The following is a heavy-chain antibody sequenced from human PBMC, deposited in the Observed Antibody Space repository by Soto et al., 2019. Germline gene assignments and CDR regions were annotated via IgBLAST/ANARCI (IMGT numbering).Heavy chain of an antibody. J-gene: IGHJ4*02. CDR3: ARVFSSGSGWMYYFDF. Sequence: QVQLQESGPGLVKPSETLSLTCTVSSDSIAGENWWSWVRQPPGLGLEWIGEVFHTGGTNYNPCHNRRATMEVDKSKNQFSLKLISATAADTAVYYCARVFSSGSGWMYYFDFWGQGTLVSVSS. V-gene: IGHV4-4*02. CDR2: VFHTGGT. CDR1: SDSIAGENW. D-gene: IGHD6-19*01.